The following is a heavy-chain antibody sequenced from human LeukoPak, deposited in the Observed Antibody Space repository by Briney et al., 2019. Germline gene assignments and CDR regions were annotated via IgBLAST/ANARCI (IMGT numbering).Heavy chain of an antibody. D-gene: IGHD3-22*01. Sequence: PGGSLRLSCAASGFNFSSYWMHWVRQAPGKGLVWVSRINSDGSSTNYADSVKGRFTISRDNTKNTLYLQMNSLRAEDTAVYYCGSGDDSSGYYSGYFDYWGQGTLVTVSS. CDR2: INSDGSST. V-gene: IGHV3-74*01. CDR3: GSGDDSSGYYSGYFDY. CDR1: GFNFSSYW. J-gene: IGHJ4*02.